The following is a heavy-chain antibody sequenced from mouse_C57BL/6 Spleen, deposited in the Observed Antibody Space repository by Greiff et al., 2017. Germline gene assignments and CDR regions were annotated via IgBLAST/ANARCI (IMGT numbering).Heavy chain of an antibody. J-gene: IGHJ2*01. D-gene: IGHD1-1*01. CDR1: GYTFTDYN. Sequence: EVKLQESGPELVKPGASVKIPCKASGYTFTDYNMDWVKQSHGKSLEWIGDINPNNGGTIYNQKFKGKATLTVDKSSSTAYMELRSLTSGDTAVYYCARSGYYGSSYDYWGQGTTLTVSS. V-gene: IGHV1-18*01. CDR3: ARSGYYGSSYDY. CDR2: INPNNGGT.